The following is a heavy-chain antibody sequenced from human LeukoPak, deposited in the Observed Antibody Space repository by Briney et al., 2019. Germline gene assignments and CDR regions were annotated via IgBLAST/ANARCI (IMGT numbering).Heavy chain of an antibody. CDR2: IIPIFGTA. J-gene: IGHJ6*03. D-gene: IGHD3-10*01. Sequence: SVKVSCKASGGTFSSYAISWVRQAPGQGLEWMGGIIPIFGTANYAQKFQGRVTITANESTSTAYMELSSLRSEDTAVYYCARAREGITMVRGVFVYYYYYMDVWGKGTTVTISS. CDR1: GGTFSSYA. CDR3: ARAREGITMVRGVFVYYYYYMDV. V-gene: IGHV1-69*13.